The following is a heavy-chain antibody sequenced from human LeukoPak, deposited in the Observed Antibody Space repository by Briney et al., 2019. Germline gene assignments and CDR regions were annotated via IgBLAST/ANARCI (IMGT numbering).Heavy chain of an antibody. CDR3: ARDSGFNAFDI. Sequence: PGGSLRLSCAASRFTFYNSWLTWVRQAPGEGLEWLANINPDGSAKNYVGSVKGRFTISRDNALNSVYLEMNSLRADDTAVYHCARDSGFNAFDIWGPGTMVTVSS. V-gene: IGHV3-7*01. CDR2: INPDGSAK. D-gene: IGHD1-26*01. J-gene: IGHJ3*02. CDR1: RFTFYNSW.